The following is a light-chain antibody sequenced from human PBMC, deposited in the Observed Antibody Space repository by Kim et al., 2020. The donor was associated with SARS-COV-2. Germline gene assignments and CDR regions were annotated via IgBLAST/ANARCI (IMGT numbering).Light chain of an antibody. CDR3: QQYGSSRRT. J-gene: IGKJ1*01. V-gene: IGKV3-20*01. Sequence: SPGERATLACRASQRVSSSYLAWYQQKPGQAPRLLIYGASSRATGIPDRFSGSGSGTDFTLTISRLEPEDFAVYYCQQYGSSRRTFGQGTKVDIK. CDR2: GAS. CDR1: QRVSSSY.